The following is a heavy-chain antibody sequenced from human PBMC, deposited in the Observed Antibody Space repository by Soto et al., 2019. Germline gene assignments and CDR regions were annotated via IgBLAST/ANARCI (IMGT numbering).Heavy chain of an antibody. CDR2: ISGANGHT. V-gene: IGHV1-18*01. Sequence: QVQVVQSGAEVKKPGASVKVSCKTSGYTFTTYGIGWVRQAPGQGLEWMGWISGANGHTNYAQNVQGRVTVTTDTSTSPAYMELRSLRSDDTAVYYCAREVVGAGGEYGYWGQGTQVTVSP. J-gene: IGHJ4*02. CDR1: GYTFTTYG. D-gene: IGHD2-2*01. CDR3: AREVVGAGGEYGY.